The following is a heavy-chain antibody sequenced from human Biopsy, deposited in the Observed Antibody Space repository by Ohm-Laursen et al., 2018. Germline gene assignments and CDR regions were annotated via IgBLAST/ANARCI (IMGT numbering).Heavy chain of an antibody. V-gene: IGHV4-61*08. CDR2: ISNIGST. J-gene: IGHJ4*02. CDR3: ARESALAGDFDS. D-gene: IGHD6-19*01. Sequence: SETLSLTYTVSGASVTSGGYYWSWIRQPPGKGLEWLGYISNIGSTNYNPSLKSRVTISVDTSKNHFSLKLTSVTAADTAVYYCARESALAGDFDSWGQGTLVTVSS. CDR1: GASVTSGGYY.